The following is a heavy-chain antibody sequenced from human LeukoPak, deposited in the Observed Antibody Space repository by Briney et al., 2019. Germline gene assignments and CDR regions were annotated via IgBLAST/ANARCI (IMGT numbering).Heavy chain of an antibody. CDR1: GCTFSGSA. V-gene: IGHV3-73*01. D-gene: IGHD2/OR15-2a*01. J-gene: IGHJ6*02. CDR3: TRLRHSNTDYYYYYGMDV. Sequence: GGSLRLSCEASGCTFSGSAMHWVRQASGKGLEWVGRIRSTTDTAYAASVKGRFTISRDDSKNTAYLQMNSLKTEDTAVYYCTRLRHSNTDYYYYYGMDVWGQGTTVTVSS. CDR2: IRSTTDT.